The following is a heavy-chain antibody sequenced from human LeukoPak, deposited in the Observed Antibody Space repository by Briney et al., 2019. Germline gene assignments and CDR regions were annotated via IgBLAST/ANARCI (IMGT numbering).Heavy chain of an antibody. CDR1: GGSISSGSYY. J-gene: IGHJ2*01. V-gene: IGHV4-61*02. CDR3: ARDPFDFWSGYPRQAYFDL. CDR2: IYTSGST. Sequence: SETLSLTCTVSGGSISSGSYYWSWIRQPAGKGLEWIGRIYTSGSTNYNPSLKSRVTISVDTSKNQFSLKLSSVTAADTAVYYCARDPFDFWSGYPRQAYFDLWGRGTLVTVSS. D-gene: IGHD3-3*01.